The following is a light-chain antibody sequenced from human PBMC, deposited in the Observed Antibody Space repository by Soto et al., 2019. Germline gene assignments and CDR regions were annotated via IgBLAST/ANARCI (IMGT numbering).Light chain of an antibody. J-gene: IGLJ1*01. CDR2: DVS. V-gene: IGLV2-14*01. CDR3: SSYTSSSTLYG. Sequence: QSALTQPASVSGSPGQSITISCTGTSSNFGGYNYVSWYQQHPGKAPKLMIYDVSNRPSGVSNRFSGSKSGNTASLTISGLQAEDEADYYCSSYTSSSTLYGFGTGTKVTVL. CDR1: SSNFGGYNY.